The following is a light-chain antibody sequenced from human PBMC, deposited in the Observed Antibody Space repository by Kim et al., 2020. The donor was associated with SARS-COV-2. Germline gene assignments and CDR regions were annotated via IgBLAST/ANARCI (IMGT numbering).Light chain of an antibody. Sequence: GQKITMSCSGSSSHIGNIYVSWYQQLPGTAPKLLFYDNNKRPSGIPDRVSGSKSGTSATLGITGLQTGDEADYYCGTWDSSLSAWVFGGGTQLTVL. CDR3: GTWDSSLSAWV. CDR2: DNN. V-gene: IGLV1-51*01. CDR1: SSHIGNIY. J-gene: IGLJ3*02.